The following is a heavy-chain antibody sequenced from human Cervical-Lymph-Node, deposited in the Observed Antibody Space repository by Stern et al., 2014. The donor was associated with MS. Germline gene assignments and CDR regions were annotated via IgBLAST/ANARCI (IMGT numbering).Heavy chain of an antibody. CDR2: INDDGGGS. CDR3: ARDAEGTGWYQAATYYGMDV. J-gene: IGHJ6*02. CDR1: GFTFSTYW. Sequence: EVQLVESGGGLVQPGGSLRLSCAASGFTFSTYWMHWVRQVPGRGLEWVSRINDDGGGSVYADSVKGRFTISRDNTKNTLYLQMNSLRSEDTAMYYCARDAEGTGWYQAATYYGMDVWGQGTTVTVSS. V-gene: IGHV3-74*01. D-gene: IGHD6-19*01.